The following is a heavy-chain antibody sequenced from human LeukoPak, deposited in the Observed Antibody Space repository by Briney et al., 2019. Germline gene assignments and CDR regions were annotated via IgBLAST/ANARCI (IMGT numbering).Heavy chain of an antibody. CDR1: GFTFSSYW. Sequence: GGSLRLSCAASGFTFSSYWMHWVRQAPGKGLVWVSSISSSSSYIYYADSVKGRFTISRHNAKNSLYLQMNSLRAEDTAVYYCARISSSWHYFDYWGQGTLVTVSS. D-gene: IGHD6-13*01. CDR2: ISSSSSYI. V-gene: IGHV3-21*01. CDR3: ARISSSWHYFDY. J-gene: IGHJ4*02.